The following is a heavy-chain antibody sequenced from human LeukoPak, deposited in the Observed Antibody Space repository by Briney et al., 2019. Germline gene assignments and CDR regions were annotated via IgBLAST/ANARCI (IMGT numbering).Heavy chain of an antibody. CDR2: ISGSGVNT. D-gene: IGHD4-17*01. CDR3: AKLYNDYGDENFDY. Sequence: GGSLRLSCEASGFTFGSYVMGWVRQAPGKGLEWVSAISGSGVNTYYADSVKGRFTISRDNSKNTLYLQMNSLRAEDTAVYYCAKLYNDYGDENFDYWGQGTLVTVSS. CDR1: GFTFGSYV. J-gene: IGHJ4*02. V-gene: IGHV3-23*01.